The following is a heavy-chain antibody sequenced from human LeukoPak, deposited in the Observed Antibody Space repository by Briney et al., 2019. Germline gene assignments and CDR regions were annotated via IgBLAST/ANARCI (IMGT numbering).Heavy chain of an antibody. V-gene: IGHV3-21*01. Sequence: GGSLRLSCAASGFTFSRYAMKWVRQAPGKGLEWVSCIGSSGSYTYYADSVKDRFTISRDNAKTSVYLQMDSLRAEDTAVYYCAKVGTGNQYGSGDFDLWGQGILVTVSS. CDR1: GFTFSRYA. D-gene: IGHD3-10*01. CDR2: IGSSGSYT. CDR3: AKVGTGNQYGSGDFDL. J-gene: IGHJ4*02.